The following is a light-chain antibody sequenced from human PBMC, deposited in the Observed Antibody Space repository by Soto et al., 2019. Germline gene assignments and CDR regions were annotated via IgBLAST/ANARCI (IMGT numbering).Light chain of an antibody. V-gene: IGKV1-8*01. CDR3: QQYYSYPRT. CDR2: AAS. J-gene: IGKJ1*01. CDR1: QYITSY. Sequence: IQMTQSPSTLSASTGDRVPITCRASQYITSYLAWYQQKPGKAPKLLIYAASTLQSGVPSRFSGSGSGTDFTLTITCLQSEDFATYYCQQYYSYPRTFGQGTKVDIK.